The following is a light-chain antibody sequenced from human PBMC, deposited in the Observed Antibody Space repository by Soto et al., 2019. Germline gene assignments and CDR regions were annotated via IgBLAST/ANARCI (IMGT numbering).Light chain of an antibody. V-gene: IGLV2-14*01. CDR1: NSDIGNYNY. CDR3: LSFTISSTRV. Sequence: QSALTQPASVSGSPGQSITISCTGTNSDIGNYNYVSWYQQNPGKAPKLIIYDVSNRPSGVSDRFSGSKSGNTASLTISGLQAEDEADYYCLSFTISSTRVFGGGTKLTVL. J-gene: IGLJ3*02. CDR2: DVS.